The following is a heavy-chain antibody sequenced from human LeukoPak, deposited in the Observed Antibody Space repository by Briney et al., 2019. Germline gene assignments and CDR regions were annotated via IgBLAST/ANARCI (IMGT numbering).Heavy chain of an antibody. CDR2: ISGSGSST. CDR3: AKDHSSGWPAPFDY. CDR1: GFTFSSYA. D-gene: IGHD6-19*01. J-gene: IGHJ4*02. V-gene: IGHV3-23*01. Sequence: GSLRLSCAASGFTFSSYAMSWVRQAPGKGLEWVSSISGSGSSTYYADSVKGRFTISRDNSKNTLYLQMNSLRAEDTAIYYCAKDHSSGWPAPFDYWGQGTLVTVSS.